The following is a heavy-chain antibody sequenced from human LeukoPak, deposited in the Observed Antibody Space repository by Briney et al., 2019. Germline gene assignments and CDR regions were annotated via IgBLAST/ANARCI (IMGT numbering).Heavy chain of an antibody. CDR3: ARDLRRAAAGLVY. CDR2: IIPIFGTA. Sequence: SVKVSCKASGGTFSSYAISWVRQAPGQGLEWMGGIIPIFGTANYAQKFQGRVTITADESTRTAYMELSSLRSEDTAVYCCARDLRRAAAGLVYWGQGTLVTVSS. CDR1: GGTFSSYA. V-gene: IGHV1-69*13. J-gene: IGHJ4*02. D-gene: IGHD6-13*01.